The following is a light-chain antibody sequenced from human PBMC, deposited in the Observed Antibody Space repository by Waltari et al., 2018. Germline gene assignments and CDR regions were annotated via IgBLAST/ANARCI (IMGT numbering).Light chain of an antibody. CDR1: STAVEGYDP. J-gene: IGLJ3*02. CDR2: EVT. Sequence: QSALTQPPSASGSPGQSITLPCTGTSTAVEGYDPVFWYQHHPGKAPKLLIYEVTKRPSGVPDRFSGSKSDNTASLAVSGLQAEDEADYYCSSYAGGSSLMFGGGTKLTVL. V-gene: IGLV2-8*01. CDR3: SSYAGGSSLM.